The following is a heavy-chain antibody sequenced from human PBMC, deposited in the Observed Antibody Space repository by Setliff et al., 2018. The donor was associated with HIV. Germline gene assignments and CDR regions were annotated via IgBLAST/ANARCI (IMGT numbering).Heavy chain of an antibody. CDR2: INTETGNP. Sequence: ASVKVSCKASGYTLTTYGISWVRQAPGQGPEWMGWINTETGNPMYAQGFTGRFVFSLDTSVSTAYLQINSLRAEDTAMYYCARVGSYWSTFDYWGQGALVTVSS. V-gene: IGHV7-4-1*02. CDR3: ARVGSYWSTFDY. CDR1: GYTLTTYG. D-gene: IGHD1-26*01. J-gene: IGHJ4*02.